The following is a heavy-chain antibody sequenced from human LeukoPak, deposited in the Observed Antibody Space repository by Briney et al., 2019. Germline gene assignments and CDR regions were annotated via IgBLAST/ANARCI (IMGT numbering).Heavy chain of an antibody. V-gene: IGHV1-18*01. CDR2: ISAYNGNT. Sequence: RRASVKDSCKASGYTFTSYGISWERQAPGQGLEWMGWISAYNGNTNYAQKLQGRVTMTTDTSTSTAYMELSSLRSDDTAVYYCARAPTVLRYFDWHFDYWGQGTLVTVSS. CDR3: ARAPTVLRYFDWHFDY. D-gene: IGHD3-9*01. CDR1: GYTFTSYG. J-gene: IGHJ4*02.